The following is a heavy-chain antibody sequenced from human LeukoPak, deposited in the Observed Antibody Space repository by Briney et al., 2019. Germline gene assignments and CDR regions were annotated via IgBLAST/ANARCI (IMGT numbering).Heavy chain of an antibody. Sequence: SETLSLTCTVSGGSISSYYWSWIRQPPGKGLEWNGYIYYSGSTNYNPSLKSRLTMSVDRSKNQFSLKMTSVTAADTAMYYCARDTALWTFDIWGQGTMVTVSS. CDR1: GGSISSYY. CDR2: IYYSGST. CDR3: ARDTALWTFDI. D-gene: IGHD2-21*02. J-gene: IGHJ3*02. V-gene: IGHV4-59*12.